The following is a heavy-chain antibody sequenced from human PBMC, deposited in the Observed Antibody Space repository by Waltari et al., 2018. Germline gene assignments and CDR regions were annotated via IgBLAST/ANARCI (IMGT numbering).Heavy chain of an antibody. CDR2: IYSGGST. V-gene: IGHV3-23*03. J-gene: IGHJ4*02. D-gene: IGHD6-13*01. CDR1: GFTFSSYA. Sequence: EVQLLESGGGLVQPGGSLRLSCAASGFTFSSYAMSWVRQAPGKGLEWVSVIYSGGSTYYADSVKGRFTISRDNSKNTLYLQMNSLRAEDTAVYYCAKGNIAAAGTTGGVWVYWGQGTLVTVSS. CDR3: AKGNIAAAGTTGGVWVY.